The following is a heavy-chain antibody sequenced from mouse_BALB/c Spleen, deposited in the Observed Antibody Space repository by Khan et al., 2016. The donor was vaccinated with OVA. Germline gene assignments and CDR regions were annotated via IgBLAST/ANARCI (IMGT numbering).Heavy chain of an antibody. CDR1: GDSIISGY. Sequence: EVQLQESGPSLVKPSQTLSLTCSVTGDSIISGYWNWIRKFPGNKLEYMGYISYSGNTYYNPSLKSRISITRDTSKNQYYLQLNSVTTDDTATYYCACELRGFAYWGQGTLVTVSA. CDR3: ACELRGFAY. V-gene: IGHV3-8*02. J-gene: IGHJ3*01. CDR2: ISYSGNT. D-gene: IGHD1-1*01.